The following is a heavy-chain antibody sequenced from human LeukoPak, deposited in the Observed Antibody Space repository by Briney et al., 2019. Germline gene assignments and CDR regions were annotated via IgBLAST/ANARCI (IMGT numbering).Heavy chain of an antibody. Sequence: SETLSLTCAVYGGSFSGYYWSWIRQPPGKGLEWIGEINHSGSTNYNPSLKSRVTISVDTSKNQFSLKLSSVTAADTAVYYCARVEKPNGGLRFLEWLPPGPFDYWGQGTLVTVSS. CDR1: GGSFSGYY. CDR3: ARVEKPNGGLRFLEWLPPGPFDY. D-gene: IGHD3-3*01. J-gene: IGHJ4*02. V-gene: IGHV4-34*01. CDR2: INHSGST.